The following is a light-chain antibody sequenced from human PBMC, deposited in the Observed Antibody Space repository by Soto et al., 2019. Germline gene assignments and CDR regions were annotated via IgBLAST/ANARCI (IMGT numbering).Light chain of an antibody. CDR3: QQYNNWPFPSWT. CDR2: GAS. CDR1: QSVSSN. J-gene: IGKJ1*01. Sequence: EIVMTQSPATLSVSPGERATLSCRASQSVSSNLAWYQQKPGQAPRLLIYGASTRATGIPARFSGSGSGTEFTLTISSLQPEDFAVYYCQQYNNWPFPSWTFGQGTKVEIK. V-gene: IGKV3-15*01.